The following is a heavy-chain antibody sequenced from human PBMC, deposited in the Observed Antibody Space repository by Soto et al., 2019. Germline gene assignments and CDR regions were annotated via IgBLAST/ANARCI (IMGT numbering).Heavy chain of an antibody. J-gene: IGHJ4*02. Sequence: QLQLQESGPGLVKPSETLSLTCTVSGGSISSSSYYWGWIRQPPGKGLEWIGSIYYSGSTYYTPSPTRPVTISVDTSKTPFSLKLSSVTAADTAVYYCARSMTTVVTLDYWGQGTLVTVSS. CDR3: ARSMTTVVTLDY. D-gene: IGHD4-17*01. V-gene: IGHV4-39*01. CDR1: GGSISSSSYY. CDR2: IYYSGST.